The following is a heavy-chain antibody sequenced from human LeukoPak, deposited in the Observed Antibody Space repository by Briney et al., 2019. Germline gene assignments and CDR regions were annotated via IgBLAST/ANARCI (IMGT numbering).Heavy chain of an antibody. CDR2: IYTNGGA. CDR1: GGSVTSGNY. CDR3: AREPPGY. V-gene: IGHV4-61*02. Sequence: SQTLSLTCTVSGGSVTSGNYWNWIRQPAGKGLEWIGRIYTNGGASYNPSLKSRVTISVDASKNQFSLKLSSVTAADTAVYYCAREPPGYWGQGILVTVSS. J-gene: IGHJ4*02.